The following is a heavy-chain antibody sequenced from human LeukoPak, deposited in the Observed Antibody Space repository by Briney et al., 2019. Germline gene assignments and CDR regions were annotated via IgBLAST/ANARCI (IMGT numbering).Heavy chain of an antibody. CDR2: IYYSGST. Sequence: SETLSLTCTVSGGSISSSSYYWGWIRQPPGRGLEWIGSIYYSGSTYYNPSLKSRVTISVDTSKNQFSLKLSSVTAADTAVYYCARVEDTAMVPFFDYWGQGTLVTVSS. J-gene: IGHJ4*02. D-gene: IGHD5-18*01. CDR3: ARVEDTAMVPFFDY. V-gene: IGHV4-39*01. CDR1: GGSISSSSYY.